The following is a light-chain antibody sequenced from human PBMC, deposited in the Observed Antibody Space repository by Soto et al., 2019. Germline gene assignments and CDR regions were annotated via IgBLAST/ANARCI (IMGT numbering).Light chain of an antibody. V-gene: IGKV1-5*03. CDR3: QQYNSYSPLT. CDR2: KAS. CDR1: QSISSW. J-gene: IGKJ4*02. Sequence: DIQMTQSPSTLSASVGDRVTITCRASQSISSWLAWYQQKPGKAPKLLIYKASGLESGVPSRLSGSGSGTDFTLTISSLQPDDFATYYCQQYNSYSPLTCGGGTKVEIK.